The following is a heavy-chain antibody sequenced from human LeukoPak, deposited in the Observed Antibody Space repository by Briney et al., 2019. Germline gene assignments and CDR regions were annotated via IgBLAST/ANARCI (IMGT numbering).Heavy chain of an antibody. V-gene: IGHV1-2*02. J-gene: IGHJ4*02. CDR3: ARWIQLWPRYYFDY. CDR1: GYTFTSYD. Sequence: ASVKVSCKASGYTFTSYDINWVRQATGQGLEWMGWINPNSGGTNYAQKFQGRVTMTRDTSISTAYMELSRLRSDDTAVYYCARWIQLWPRYYFDYWGQGTLVTVSS. CDR2: INPNSGGT. D-gene: IGHD5-18*01.